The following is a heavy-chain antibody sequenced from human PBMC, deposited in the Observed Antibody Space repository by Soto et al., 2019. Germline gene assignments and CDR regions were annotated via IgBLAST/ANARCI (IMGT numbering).Heavy chain of an antibody. V-gene: IGHV4-30-4*01. D-gene: IGHD4-17*01. J-gene: IGHJ5*02. CDR1: GGSISSGDYY. CDR3: ARETTDYGDYGGNWFDP. CDR2: IYYSGST. Sequence: PSETLSLTCTFSGGSISSGDYYWSWIRQPPGKGLEWIGYIYYSGSTYYNPSLKSRVTISVDTSKNQFSLKLSSVTAADTAVYYCARETTDYGDYGGNWFDPWGQGTLVTVSS.